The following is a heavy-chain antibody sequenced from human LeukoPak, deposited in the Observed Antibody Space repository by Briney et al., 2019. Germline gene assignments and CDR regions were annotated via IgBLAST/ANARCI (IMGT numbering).Heavy chain of an antibody. CDR1: GGTFTSYG. D-gene: IGHD3-10*01. V-gene: IGHV1-18*01. Sequence: ASVKVSCKASGGTFTSYGISWVRQAPGQGLEWMGWISAYNGNTNYAQKLQGRVTMTTDTSTSTAYMELRSLRSDDTAVYYCARADTVRGRNDYWGQGTLVTVSS. J-gene: IGHJ4*02. CDR3: ARADTVRGRNDY. CDR2: ISAYNGNT.